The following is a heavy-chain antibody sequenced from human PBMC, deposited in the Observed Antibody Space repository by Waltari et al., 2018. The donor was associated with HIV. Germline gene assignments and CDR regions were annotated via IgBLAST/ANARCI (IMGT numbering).Heavy chain of an antibody. J-gene: IGHJ3*02. CDR2: MGPKSGNA. CDR3: ARGRGRYDFWSGYSSPGDAFDI. CDR1: GYTFINND. D-gene: IGHD3-3*01. V-gene: IGHV1-8*01. Sequence: QVQLVQSGAEVKKPGASVKVSCKASGYTFINNDINWVRQATGQGLVWMGWMGPKSGNAGYAPNFQGRVTMTRNTSTATAYMELTDLRSADTAVYFCARGRGRYDFWSGYSSPGDAFDIWGQGTVVIVSS.